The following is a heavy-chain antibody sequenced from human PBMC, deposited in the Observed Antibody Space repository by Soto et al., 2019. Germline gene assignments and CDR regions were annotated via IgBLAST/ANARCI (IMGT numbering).Heavy chain of an antibody. J-gene: IGHJ4*02. D-gene: IGHD1-26*01. V-gene: IGHV4-39*01. CDR1: VDSISSSTYY. Sequence: PSETLSLTCTVSVDSISSSTYYWGWIRQPPGKGLEWVGSIYYSGSTYYNPSLKSRVTISVDRSKNQFSLKLSSVTAADTAVYYCARHSSSGSYYVRYFEYWGQGALVTVSS. CDR2: IYYSGST. CDR3: ARHSSSGSYYVRYFEY.